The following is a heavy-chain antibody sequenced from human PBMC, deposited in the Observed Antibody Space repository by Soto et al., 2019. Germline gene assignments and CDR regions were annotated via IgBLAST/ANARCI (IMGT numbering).Heavy chain of an antibody. CDR2: ISGDGSST. J-gene: IGHJ3*01. CDR3: ARSLPGTCGAFEL. Sequence: PGGSLRLSCSASEFTFRSYWMHWVRQSPGKGLVWVSRISGDGSSTNYADSVKGRFTISRDNAKNTVYLQIDSLRAEDTAVYYFARSLPGTCGAFELWGQWTTGTASS. V-gene: IGHV3-74*01. CDR1: EFTFRSYW. D-gene: IGHD1-7*01.